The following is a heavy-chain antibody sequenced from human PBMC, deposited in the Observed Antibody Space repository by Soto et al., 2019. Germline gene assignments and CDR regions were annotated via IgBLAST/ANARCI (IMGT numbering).Heavy chain of an antibody. Sequence: QVQLVQSGAEVKKPGSSVKVSCKASGGTFSSYAISWVRQAPGQGLEWMGGIIPIFGTANYAQKFQGRVTIPAAESTSTAYLELRSLRSEDTAVYYCASPGGGVVNGMDVWGQGTTVTVSS. J-gene: IGHJ6*02. CDR3: ASPGGGVVNGMDV. CDR1: GGTFSSYA. D-gene: IGHD3-3*01. V-gene: IGHV1-69*12. CDR2: IIPIFGTA.